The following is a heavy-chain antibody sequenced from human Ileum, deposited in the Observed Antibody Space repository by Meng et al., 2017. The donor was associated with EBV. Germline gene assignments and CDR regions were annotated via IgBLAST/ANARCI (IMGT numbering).Heavy chain of an antibody. Sequence: QVQLLHAGAEVTTLGASVKVSCKASGFTFTNYGFTWVRQAPGQGLEWMGWISANNGDRHYAQKFQDRVTLTTDGYTPTVYMELRSLRSDDTAVYFCARKPTSAALDYWGQGTLVTVSS. J-gene: IGHJ4*02. CDR1: GFTFTNYG. CDR3: ARKPTSAALDY. CDR2: ISANNGDR. V-gene: IGHV1-18*01. D-gene: IGHD6-13*01.